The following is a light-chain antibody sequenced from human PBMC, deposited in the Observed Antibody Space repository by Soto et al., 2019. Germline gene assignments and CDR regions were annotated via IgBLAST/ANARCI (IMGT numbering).Light chain of an antibody. Sequence: EIVLTQSPGTLSLSPGERATLSCRASQSVTSSYLAWYQHKPGQAPRLLIYRASDRATGIPDRFSGSGSGTDFTLTISRLEPEDSAVYYCQQYGSSPPRLTFGGGTKVEIK. CDR3: QQYGSSPPRLT. J-gene: IGKJ4*01. V-gene: IGKV3-20*01. CDR2: RAS. CDR1: QSVTSSY.